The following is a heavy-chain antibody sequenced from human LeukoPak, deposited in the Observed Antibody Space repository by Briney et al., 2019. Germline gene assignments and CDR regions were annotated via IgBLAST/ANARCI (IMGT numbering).Heavy chain of an antibody. CDR1: GFTFSSYW. Sequence: PGGSLRLSCAASGFTFSSYWMSWVRQAPGKGLEWVANIKQDGSEKYYVDSVKGRFTISRDNAKNSLYLQMNSLRAEDTAVYYCARSTSPVLRYFDWLAPFDYWGQGTLVTVSS. D-gene: IGHD3-9*01. V-gene: IGHV3-7*03. CDR2: IKQDGSEK. J-gene: IGHJ4*02. CDR3: ARSTSPVLRYFDWLAPFDY.